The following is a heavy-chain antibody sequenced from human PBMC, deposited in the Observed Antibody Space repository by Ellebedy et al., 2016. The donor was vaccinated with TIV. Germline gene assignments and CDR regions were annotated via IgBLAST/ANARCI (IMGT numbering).Heavy chain of an antibody. Sequence: GESLKISCAASGFTFSNYGMHWVRQAPGKGLEWVAVIWYDGSNKYYVDSVKGRFTISRDNSKNTLYLQMNNLRAEDTALYYCAKNRAPGRGYPDYWGRGTLVTVSS. CDR2: IWYDGSNK. J-gene: IGHJ4*02. V-gene: IGHV3-33*06. CDR3: AKNRAPGRGYPDY. D-gene: IGHD3-22*01. CDR1: GFTFSNYG.